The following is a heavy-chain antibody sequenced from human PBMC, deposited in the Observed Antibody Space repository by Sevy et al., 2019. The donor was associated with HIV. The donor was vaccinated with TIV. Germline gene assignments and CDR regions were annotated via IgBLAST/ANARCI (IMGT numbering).Heavy chain of an antibody. Sequence: ASVKVYCKASGYNFTSYDIDCVRQAPGQGLEWMGWINPNIGNTGYAQKFQGRVTITRDNSISTAYMEVSSLRSEDTAVYYCAIRVVRPYGDSRGHGDWFDPWGQGTLVTVSS. D-gene: IGHD3-22*01. CDR3: AIRVVRPYGDSRGHGDWFDP. V-gene: IGHV1-8*03. CDR1: GYNFTSYD. J-gene: IGHJ5*02. CDR2: INPNIGNT.